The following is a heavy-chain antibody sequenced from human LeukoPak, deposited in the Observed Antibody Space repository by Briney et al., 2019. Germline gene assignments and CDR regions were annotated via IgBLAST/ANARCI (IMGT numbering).Heavy chain of an antibody. CDR1: RGTFSSYA. CDR3: ARDTAVTTASHYYYMDV. CDR2: IIPIFGTA. D-gene: IGHD4-11*01. J-gene: IGHJ6*03. Sequence: GASVKVSCKASRGTFSSYAISWVRQAPGQGLEWMGGIIPIFGTANYAQKFQGRVTITADESTSTAYMELSSLRSEDTAVYYCARDTAVTTASHYYYMDVWGKGTTVTVSS. V-gene: IGHV1-69*13.